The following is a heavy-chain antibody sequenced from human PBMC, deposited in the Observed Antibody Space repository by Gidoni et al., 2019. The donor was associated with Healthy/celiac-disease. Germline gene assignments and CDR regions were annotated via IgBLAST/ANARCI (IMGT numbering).Heavy chain of an antibody. CDR2: ISWNSGSI. CDR1: GFTFDDYA. V-gene: IGHV3-9*01. D-gene: IGHD3-10*01. Sequence: EVQLVESGGGLVQPGRSLRLSCAASGFTFDDYAMHWVRQAPGKGLEWVAGISWNSGSIGYADSVKGRFTISRDNAKNSLYLQMNSLRAEDTALYYCAKDGGPGSGEFFDYWGQGTLVTVSS. CDR3: AKDGGPGSGEFFDY. J-gene: IGHJ4*02.